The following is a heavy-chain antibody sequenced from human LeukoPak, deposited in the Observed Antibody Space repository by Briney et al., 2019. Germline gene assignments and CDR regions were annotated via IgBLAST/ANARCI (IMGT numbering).Heavy chain of an antibody. CDR2: ISGSGDST. CDR1: GFAFASYA. Sequence: PGGSLRLSCAASGFAFASYAMSWARQAPGKGLEWVSTISGSGDSTYYTDSVKGRFTISRDNSKNTLYLPMNSLRAEDTAIYYCAKVRSSGWKHFDYWGQGTLVTVSS. D-gene: IGHD6-19*01. CDR3: AKVRSSGWKHFDY. J-gene: IGHJ4*02. V-gene: IGHV3-23*01.